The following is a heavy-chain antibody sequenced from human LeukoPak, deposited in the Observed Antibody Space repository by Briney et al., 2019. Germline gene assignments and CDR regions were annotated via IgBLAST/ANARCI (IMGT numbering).Heavy chain of an antibody. CDR3: ARSTGIVGAIAEYFDY. CDR1: GYTFTGYY. CDR2: INPNSGGT. J-gene: IGHJ4*02. D-gene: IGHD1-26*01. V-gene: IGHV1-2*02. Sequence: ASVRVSCKASGYTFTGYYMHWVRQAPGQGLEWMGWINPNSGGTNYAQKFQGRVTMTRDTSISTAYMELSRLRSDDTAVYYCARSTGIVGAIAEYFDYWGQGTLVTVSS.